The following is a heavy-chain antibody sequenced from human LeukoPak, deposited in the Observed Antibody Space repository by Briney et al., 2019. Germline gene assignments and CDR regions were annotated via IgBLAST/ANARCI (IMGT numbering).Heavy chain of an antibody. Sequence: SETLSLTCTVSGGSISSGSYYWSWIRQPAGKGLEWLGNIHYRGTTNYNPSLKNRVTLSLDTSKSQFVLKVTSVTAADTAVYYCARDEHGDFQGFDYWGQGTRVTVSS. J-gene: IGHJ4*02. CDR2: IHYRGTT. CDR1: GGSISSGSYY. V-gene: IGHV4-61*10. CDR3: ARDEHGDFQGFDY. D-gene: IGHD4-17*01.